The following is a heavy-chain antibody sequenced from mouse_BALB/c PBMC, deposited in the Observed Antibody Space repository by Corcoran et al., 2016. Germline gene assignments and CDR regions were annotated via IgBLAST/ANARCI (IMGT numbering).Heavy chain of an antibody. CDR1: GYTFTNYG. V-gene: IGHV9-1*02. J-gene: IGHJ4*01. CDR2: INTYTGEP. CDR3: ARGAVPYAMDY. Sequence: QIQLVQSGPELKKPGETVKISCKASGYTFTNYGMNCVKQAPGKGLKWMGWINTYTGEPTYADDFKGRFAFSLETSASTAYLQINNLKNEDMATYFCARGAVPYAMDYWGQGTSVTVSS.